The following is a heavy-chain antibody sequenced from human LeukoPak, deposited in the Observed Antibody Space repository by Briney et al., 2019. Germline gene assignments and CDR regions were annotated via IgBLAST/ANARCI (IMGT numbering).Heavy chain of an antibody. D-gene: IGHD3-22*01. CDR1: GASISSYY. J-gene: IGHJ5*02. V-gene: IGHV4-59*01. Sequence: SETLSLTCTVSGASISSYYWSWIRQPPGKGLEWIGYIYYSGSTNYNPSLKSRVTISVDTSKNQFSLKLSSVTAADTAVYYCARDYWGYYDSSGSNWFDPWGQGTLVTVSS. CDR2: IYYSGST. CDR3: ARDYWGYYDSSGSNWFDP.